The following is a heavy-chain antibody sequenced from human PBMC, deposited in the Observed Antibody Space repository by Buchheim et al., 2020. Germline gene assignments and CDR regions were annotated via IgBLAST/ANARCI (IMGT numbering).Heavy chain of an antibody. CDR3: ARDRDCSSSSCTYGMDV. CDR1: GASISSNSW. J-gene: IGHJ6*02. V-gene: IGHV4-4*02. Sequence: QVQLQESGPGLVKPSGTLSLTCAVSGASISSNSWWSWVRQPPGKGLEWIGEIYQSGNTNYNPSLKSRVAISLDKSKNQFSLKLNSVTAADTAVYYCARDRDCSSSSCTYGMDVWGQGTT. D-gene: IGHD2-2*01. CDR2: IYQSGNT.